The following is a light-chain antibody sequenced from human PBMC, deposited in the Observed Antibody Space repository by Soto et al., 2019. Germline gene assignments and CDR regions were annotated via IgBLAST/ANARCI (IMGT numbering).Light chain of an antibody. CDR1: SSNIGSNP. CDR3: AAWDDSLNVV. J-gene: IGLJ2*01. CDR2: TNN. Sequence: QSVLTQPPSASGTPGQRVTISCSGSSSNIGSNPVNWYQQLPGTAPKLLIYTNNERPSGVPDRFSGSKSGTSASLAISGLQSEDEADYYCAAWDDSLNVVFGGGTKLTV. V-gene: IGLV1-44*01.